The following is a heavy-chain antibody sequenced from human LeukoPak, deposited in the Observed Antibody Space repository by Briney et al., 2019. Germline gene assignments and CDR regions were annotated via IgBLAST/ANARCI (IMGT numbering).Heavy chain of an antibody. D-gene: IGHD2-2*01. CDR1: GYTFTSYG. CDR2: ISAYNGNT. J-gene: IGHJ5*02. Sequence: WASVKVSCKASGYTFTSYGISWVRQAPGQGLEWMGWISAYNGNTNYAQKLQGRVTMTTDTSTSTAYMELRSLRSDDTAVYYSARDHCSSTSCPLNWFDPWGQGTLVTVSS. V-gene: IGHV1-18*01. CDR3: ARDHCSSTSCPLNWFDP.